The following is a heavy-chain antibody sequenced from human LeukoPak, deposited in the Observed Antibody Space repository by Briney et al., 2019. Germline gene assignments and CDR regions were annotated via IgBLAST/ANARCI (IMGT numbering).Heavy chain of an antibody. J-gene: IGHJ4*02. CDR3: AKDGQWLVKSFDY. D-gene: IGHD6-19*01. CDR1: GFTFSSYN. CDR2: VSGSGGTT. V-gene: IGHV3-23*01. Sequence: GGSLRLSCAASGFTFSSYNMNWVRQAPGKGLDWVSSVSGSGGTTYYADSVKGRFTISRDNSKNTLYLQMNSLRAEDTAVYYCAKDGQWLVKSFDYWGQGTLVTVSS.